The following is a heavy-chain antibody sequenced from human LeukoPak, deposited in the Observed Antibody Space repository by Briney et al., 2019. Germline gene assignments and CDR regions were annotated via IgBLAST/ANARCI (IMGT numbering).Heavy chain of an antibody. CDR3: ASHLGDGYPTDY. CDR1: VGSISSYY. CDR2: IYTSGST. V-gene: IGHV4-4*09. J-gene: IGHJ4*02. D-gene: IGHD5-24*01. Sequence: SETLSLTCSLSVGSISSYYWGWNRQPPGKGLGWIGYIYTSGSTNYNPSLKRRVTISVDTSKNQFSLKLSSVTAADTAVYYCASHLGDGYPTDYWGQGTLVTVPS.